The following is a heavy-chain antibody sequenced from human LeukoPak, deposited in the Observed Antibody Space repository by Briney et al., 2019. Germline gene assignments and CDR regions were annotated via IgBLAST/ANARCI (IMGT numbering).Heavy chain of an antibody. CDR2: ILVSGGNT. Sequence: PGVSLRLSCAASGFTFPNYAMSWVRQAPAEGLEWVSTILVSGGNTYYADSVKGRFTISRDNSKNTLYLQMNGLRAEDTAVYYCAKAPSRAYLFQPFDVWGQGTMVTVSS. J-gene: IGHJ3*01. D-gene: IGHD2/OR15-2a*01. V-gene: IGHV3-23*01. CDR1: GFTFPNYA. CDR3: AKAPSRAYLFQPFDV.